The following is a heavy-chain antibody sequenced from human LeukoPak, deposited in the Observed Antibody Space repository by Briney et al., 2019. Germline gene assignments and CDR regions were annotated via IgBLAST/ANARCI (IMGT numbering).Heavy chain of an antibody. CDR3: ASNINSGSYYI. CDR2: IIPIFGTA. D-gene: IGHD3-10*01. J-gene: IGHJ4*02. CDR1: GYIFGSYG. V-gene: IGHV1-69*06. Sequence: ASVKVSCKASGYIFGSYGISWVRQAPGQGLEWMGGIIPIFGTANYAQKFQGRVTITADKSTSTAYMELSSLRSEDTAVYYCASNINSGSYYIWGQGTLVTVS.